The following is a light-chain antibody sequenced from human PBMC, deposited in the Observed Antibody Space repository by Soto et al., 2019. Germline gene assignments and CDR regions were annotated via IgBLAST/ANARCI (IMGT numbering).Light chain of an antibody. CDR1: QSVLYSSNNKNY. Sequence: DIVMTQSPDSLAVSLGERATINCKSSQSVLYSSNNKNYLAWYQQKPGQPPKLLIYWASTRESGVPDRFSGSGSGTDFTLTISSLQAEYVAVYYCQHYYCTPLTFGGGTEVEIK. J-gene: IGKJ4*01. V-gene: IGKV4-1*01. CDR3: QHYYCTPLT. CDR2: WAS.